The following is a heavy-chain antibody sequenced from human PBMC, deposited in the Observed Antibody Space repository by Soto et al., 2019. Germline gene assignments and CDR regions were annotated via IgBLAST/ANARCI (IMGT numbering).Heavy chain of an antibody. CDR3: ARGDYYGSGSYPYYYGMDV. Sequence: SETLSLTCTFSCGSISSGGYYWSWIRQPPGKGLEWIGYIYYSGSTYYNPSLKSRVTISVDTSKNQFSLKLSSVTAADTAVYYCARGDYYGSGSYPYYYGMDVWGQGTTVTVS. CDR2: IYYSGST. D-gene: IGHD3-10*01. V-gene: IGHV4-31*03. J-gene: IGHJ6*02. CDR1: CGSISSGGYY.